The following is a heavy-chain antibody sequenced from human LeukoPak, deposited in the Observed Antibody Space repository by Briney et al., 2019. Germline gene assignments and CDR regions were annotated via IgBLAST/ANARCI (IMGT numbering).Heavy chain of an antibody. CDR1: GFTFSTYA. CDR2: ISGSGTT. V-gene: IGHV3-23*01. D-gene: IGHD3-10*01. Sequence: GASLRLSCAASGFTFSTYAMIWVRQAPGKGLEWVSAISGSGTTYYADSVKGRFTISRDNSKKTLYLRMNSLRAEGTAVYYCAKDPMLRGSTYDYWGQGTVVTVSS. CDR3: AKDPMLRGSTYDY. J-gene: IGHJ4*02.